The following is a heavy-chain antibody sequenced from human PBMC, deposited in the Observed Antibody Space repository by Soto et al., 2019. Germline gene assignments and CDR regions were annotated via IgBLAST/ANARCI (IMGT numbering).Heavy chain of an antibody. J-gene: IGHJ4*02. V-gene: IGHV3-30*18. CDR2: ISYDGSNE. CDR1: GFTFSSCG. D-gene: IGHD6-13*01. CDR3: AKDRRTSWSFDY. Sequence: QVQLVESGGGVVQPGRSLRLSCAASGFTFSSCGMHWVRQAPGKGLEWVALISYDGSNEYYADSVKGRFTISRDNSKNTLYLQMNSLRPEDTAVYYCAKDRRTSWSFDYWGQGTLVTVSS.